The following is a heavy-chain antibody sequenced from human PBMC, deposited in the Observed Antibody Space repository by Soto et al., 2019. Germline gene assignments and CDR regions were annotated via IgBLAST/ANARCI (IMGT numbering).Heavy chain of an antibody. V-gene: IGHV1-69*01. CDR2: IITRFATA. Sequence: QVQLVQSGAALKKTGSSVKVSCTASGGTFNTYIITLVRQAPAQGLEWLGGIITRFATANYAPKFRGRVPITADVPATLFYVEERSLVCDPTAVYCCATVKSPCGGPPASPIARSFVVRGLATAVTVSS. CDR3: ATVKSPCGGPPASPIARSFVV. J-gene: IGHJ3*01. CDR1: GGTFNTYI.